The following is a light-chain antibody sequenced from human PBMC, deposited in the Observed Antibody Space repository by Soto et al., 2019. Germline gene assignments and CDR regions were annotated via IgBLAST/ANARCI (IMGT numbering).Light chain of an antibody. CDR2: AAS. CDR3: QQYHNCPLT. CDR1: QDISNH. V-gene: IGKV1-16*02. J-gene: IGKJ4*01. Sequence: DIQVTQSPSSLSASVGDTVTITCRASQDISNHLAWFQQKPGKAPKSLISAASSLQSGVPSKFSGSGSGTHFTLTISSLQPDDFATYYCQQYHNCPLTLGGGTKVDI.